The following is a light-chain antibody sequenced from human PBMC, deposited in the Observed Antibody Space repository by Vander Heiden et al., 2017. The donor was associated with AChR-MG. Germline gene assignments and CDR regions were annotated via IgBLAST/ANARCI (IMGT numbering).Light chain of an antibody. J-gene: IGKJ1*01. CDR3: QQHGSSPRT. Sequence: EIVLTQSPGTLSLSPGERATLSCRASQSVSSSYLAWYQQKPGQAHRLLIYGASSRATGIPDRFSGSGSGTDFTLTISRLEPEDFAVYYCQQHGSSPRTFGQGTKVEIK. CDR1: QSVSSSY. V-gene: IGKV3-20*01. CDR2: GAS.